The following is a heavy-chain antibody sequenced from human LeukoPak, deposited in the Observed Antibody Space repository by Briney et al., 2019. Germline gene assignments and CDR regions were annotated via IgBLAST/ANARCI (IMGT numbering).Heavy chain of an antibody. J-gene: IGHJ4*02. V-gene: IGHV4-59*01. CDR2: IYYSGST. CDR3: ARGSGGSYFDY. CDR1: HGSINSYY. D-gene: IGHD1-26*01. Sequence: PSETLSLTCTVSHGSINSYYWSWIRQPPGKGLEWIGYIYYSGSTNYNPSLKSRVTISVDTSKNQFSLKLNSVTAADTAVYYCARGSGGSYFDYWGQGTLVTVSS.